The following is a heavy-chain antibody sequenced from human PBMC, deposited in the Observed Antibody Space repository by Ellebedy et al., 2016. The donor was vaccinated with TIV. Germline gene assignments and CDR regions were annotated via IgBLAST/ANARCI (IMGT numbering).Heavy chain of an antibody. CDR3: ASPSRTVAGNFDH. J-gene: IGHJ4*02. CDR1: GYNFTNYG. CDR2: INTNTGNP. Sequence: AASVKVSCKASGYNFTNYGMNWVRQAPGQGLEWMGWINTNTGNPTYAQGFTGRFVFSLDTSVSTAYLQISSLKAGDTAVYYCASPSRTVAGNFDHWGQGTLVTVSS. D-gene: IGHD6-19*01. V-gene: IGHV7-4-1*02.